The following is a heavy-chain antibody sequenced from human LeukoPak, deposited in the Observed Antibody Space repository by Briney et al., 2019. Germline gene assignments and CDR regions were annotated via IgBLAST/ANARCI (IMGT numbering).Heavy chain of an antibody. J-gene: IGHJ1*01. D-gene: IGHD3-3*01. CDR1: AFSFSSYG. Sequence: GGTLRLSCAASAFSFSSYGMNWVRQAPGKGLEWVSAISPSGDSTSYADSVKGRFTISRDNSKSTLYLQMNSLRAEDTAVYYCAKGIYYTWHEEYFQHWGQGTLVTVSS. V-gene: IGHV3-23*01. CDR2: ISPSGDST. CDR3: AKGIYYTWHEEYFQH.